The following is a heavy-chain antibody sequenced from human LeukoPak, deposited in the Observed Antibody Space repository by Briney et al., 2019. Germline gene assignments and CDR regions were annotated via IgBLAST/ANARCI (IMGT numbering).Heavy chain of an antibody. Sequence: SEALSLTCTVSGGSINSSSYYWGWIRQPPGKGLEWIGSIFYSGNTYDNPSLKSRVTISVDTSKNQFSLKLNSVTAADTAVFYCARLATVTRPYFDYWGQGTLVSVSS. CDR1: GGSINSSSYY. J-gene: IGHJ4*02. CDR2: IFYSGNT. V-gene: IGHV4-39*01. CDR3: ARLATVTRPYFDY. D-gene: IGHD4-11*01.